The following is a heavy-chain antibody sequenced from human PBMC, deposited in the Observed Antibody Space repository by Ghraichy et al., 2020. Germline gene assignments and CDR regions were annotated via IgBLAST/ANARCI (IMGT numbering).Heavy chain of an antibody. CDR2: ISAYNGNT. CDR3: ARAPDGYSGYDFYFDY. Sequence: ASVKVSCKASGYTFTSYGISWVRQAPGQGLEWMGWISAYNGNTNYAQKLQGRVTMTTDTSTSTAYMELRSLRSDDTAVYYCARAPDGYSGYDFYFDYWGQGTLVTVSS. J-gene: IGHJ4*02. D-gene: IGHD5-12*01. V-gene: IGHV1-18*01. CDR1: GYTFTSYG.